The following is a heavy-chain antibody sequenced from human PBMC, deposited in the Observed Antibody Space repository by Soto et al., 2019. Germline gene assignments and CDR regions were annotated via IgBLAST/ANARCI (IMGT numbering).Heavy chain of an antibody. V-gene: IGHV1-69*08. CDR2: IIPLHNTS. Sequence: SVKVSCKVSGGAFTNYSLNWVRHSPGQGLEWLGGIIPLHNTSNYSEKFVGRLSVTADISSSTVYMHLSGLTSGDTAVYYCARGWGQVVPAAPTIHLYYYYYYGMDVWGQGTTVTVSS. J-gene: IGHJ6*02. D-gene: IGHD2-2*01. CDR1: GGAFTNYS. CDR3: ARGWGQVVPAAPTIHLYYYYYYGMDV.